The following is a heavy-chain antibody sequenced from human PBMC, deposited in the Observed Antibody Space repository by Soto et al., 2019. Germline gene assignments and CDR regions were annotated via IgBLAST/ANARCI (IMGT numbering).Heavy chain of an antibody. Sequence: QVQLQESGPGLVKPSGTLSLTCAVSGDSITSSNWWSWVRQAPGKGLEWIGEIYHSGATTYNPSLKSRATISVDPSNNHFSLKLISVTAADTAVYFCARDPGTGTDHWGRGTLVTVAS. CDR2: IYHSGAT. V-gene: IGHV4-4*02. CDR1: GDSITSSNW. D-gene: IGHD1-1*01. J-gene: IGHJ5*02. CDR3: ARDPGTGTDH.